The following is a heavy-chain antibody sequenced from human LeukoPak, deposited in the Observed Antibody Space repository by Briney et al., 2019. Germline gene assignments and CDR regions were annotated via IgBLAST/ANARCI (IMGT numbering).Heavy chain of an antibody. J-gene: IGHJ4*02. Sequence: GGSLRLSCAASGFIFSSYSMNWVRQAPGKGLEWVSFISSRSSSTYYADSVKGRSTISRDNSENTLYLQMNSPTVDDTAVYFCAKERQTGDYFTSDYWGQGTLVTVSS. CDR3: AKERQTGDYFTSDY. V-gene: IGHV3-21*04. CDR1: GFIFSSYS. D-gene: IGHD4-17*01. CDR2: ISSRSSST.